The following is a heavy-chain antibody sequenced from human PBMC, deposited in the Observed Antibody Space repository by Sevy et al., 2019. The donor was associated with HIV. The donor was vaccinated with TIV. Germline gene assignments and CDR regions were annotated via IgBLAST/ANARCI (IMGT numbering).Heavy chain of an antibody. V-gene: IGHV4-59*01. D-gene: IGHD3-3*01. J-gene: IGHJ6*02. Sequence: SETLSLTCTVSGDSFGSYYWSWIRQPPGKGLEWIGDVYWSGETNYTPSLKSRVTILVDTSKNQFSLKLSSVTAADTAEYFCARGQKYDFMTAMYYKNGLDVWGQGTMVTVSS. CDR2: VYWSGET. CDR3: ARGQKYDFMTAMYYKNGLDV. CDR1: GDSFGSYY.